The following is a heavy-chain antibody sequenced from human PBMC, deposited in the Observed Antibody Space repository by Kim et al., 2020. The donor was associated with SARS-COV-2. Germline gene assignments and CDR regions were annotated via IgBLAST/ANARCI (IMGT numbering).Heavy chain of an antibody. CDR1: GFTFSSYG. D-gene: IGHD4-17*01. CDR3: AKDLRVDYGDYADWFDP. CDR2: ISYDGSNK. J-gene: IGHJ5*02. Sequence: GGSLRLSCAASGFTFSSYGMHWVRQAPGKGLEWVAVISYDGSNKYYADSVKGRFTISRDNSKNTLYLQMNSLRAEDTAVYYCAKDLRVDYGDYADWFDPWGQGTLVTVSS. V-gene: IGHV3-30*18.